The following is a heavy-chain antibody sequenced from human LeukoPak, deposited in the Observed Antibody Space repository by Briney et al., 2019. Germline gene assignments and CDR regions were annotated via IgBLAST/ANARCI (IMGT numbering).Heavy chain of an antibody. D-gene: IGHD5-18*01. Sequence: GGSLRLSCAASGFTVSSNYMSWVRQAPGKGLEWVSVIYSGGSTYYADSVKGRFTISRDNSKNTLCLQMNSLRAEDTAVYYCTRDESSYGSFDYWGQGTLVTVSS. CDR1: GFTVSSNY. J-gene: IGHJ4*02. V-gene: IGHV3-66*01. CDR2: IYSGGST. CDR3: TRDESSYGSFDY.